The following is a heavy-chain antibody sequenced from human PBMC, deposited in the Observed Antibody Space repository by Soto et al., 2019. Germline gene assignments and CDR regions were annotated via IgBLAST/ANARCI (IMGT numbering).Heavy chain of an antibody. CDR2: INPDSGGT. V-gene: IGHV1-2*02. J-gene: IGHJ2*01. Sequence: QVQLVHSGAAVKEPGSSVKVSCKASGDSFTDHYIHWVRQAPGQVLAWMVWINPDSGGTKSAPQFQRIVTMTRDTSVTTDYMELSRLKFDDTAVFYCPRGKEIADYWNFDLWGRGNLVTVSS. CDR3: PRGKEIADYWNFDL. CDR1: GDSFTDHY. D-gene: IGHD2-15*01.